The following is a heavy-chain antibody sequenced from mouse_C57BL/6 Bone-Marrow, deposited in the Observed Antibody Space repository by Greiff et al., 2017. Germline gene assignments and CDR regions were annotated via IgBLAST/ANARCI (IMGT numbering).Heavy chain of an antibody. J-gene: IGHJ2*01. V-gene: IGHV1-76*01. Sequence: QVQLQQSGAELVRPGASVKLSCKASGYTFTDYYINWVKQRPGQGLEWIARIYPGSGNTYYNEKFKGKATLTAEKSSSTAYMQLSSLTSEDSAVYFCARGGGYPIFDYWGQGTTLTVSS. CDR3: ARGGGYPIFDY. CDR1: GYTFTDYY. D-gene: IGHD2-2*01. CDR2: IYPGSGNT.